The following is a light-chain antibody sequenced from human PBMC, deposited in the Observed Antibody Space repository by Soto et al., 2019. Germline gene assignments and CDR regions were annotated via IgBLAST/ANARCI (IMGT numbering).Light chain of an antibody. CDR1: SGSIVSNY. CDR2: ENN. CDR3: QSYDRSNQV. Sequence: NFMLTQPHSVSESPGKTVTISCTRSSGSIVSNYVQWYRQRPGSSPTTLIYENNERPSEVPERFSGSIDISSNSASHTISGLKTEDEADYYCQSYDRSNQVFGGGTKLTVL. J-gene: IGLJ3*02. V-gene: IGLV6-57*01.